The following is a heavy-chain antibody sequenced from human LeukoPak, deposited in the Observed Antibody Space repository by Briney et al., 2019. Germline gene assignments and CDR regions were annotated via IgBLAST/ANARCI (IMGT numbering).Heavy chain of an antibody. CDR3: AKVYPKDYGDYGGPFDY. Sequence: GGSLRLSCAASGFTFDDYAMHWVRQAPGKGLEWVSGISWNSGSIGYADSVKGRFTISRDNAKNSLYLQMNSLRAEDTALYYCAKVYPKDYGDYGGPFDYWGQGTLVTVSS. D-gene: IGHD4-17*01. V-gene: IGHV3-9*01. CDR1: GFTFDDYA. CDR2: ISWNSGSI. J-gene: IGHJ4*02.